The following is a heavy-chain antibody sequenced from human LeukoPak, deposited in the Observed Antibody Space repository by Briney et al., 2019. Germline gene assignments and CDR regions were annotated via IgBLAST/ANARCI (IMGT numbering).Heavy chain of an antibody. D-gene: IGHD3-22*01. Sequence: SGPTLVKPTQTLTLTCTFSGFSLSTTGVGVGWIRQPPGKALEWLALIYWNDDKRYSPSLKSRLTITKDTSKNQVVLTMTNMDPVDTATYYCAHRRGPLDANTYYYDSSGYPGHFQHWGQGTLVTVSS. J-gene: IGHJ1*01. V-gene: IGHV2-5*01. CDR3: AHRRGPLDANTYYYDSSGYPGHFQH. CDR1: GFSLSTTGVG. CDR2: IYWNDDK.